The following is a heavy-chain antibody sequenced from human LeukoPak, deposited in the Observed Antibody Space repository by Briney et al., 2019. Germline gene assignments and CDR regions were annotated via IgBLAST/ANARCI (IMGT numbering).Heavy chain of an antibody. CDR3: ARGVLVGWYFDL. CDR1: GGSISSYY. J-gene: IGHJ2*01. Sequence: SETLSLTCTVSGGSISSYYWSWILQPPGKGLEWIGYIYYSGSTNYNPSLKSRVTISVDTSKNQFSLKLSSVTAADTAVYYCARGVLVGWYFDLWGRGTLVTVSS. D-gene: IGHD2-2*01. V-gene: IGHV4-59*01. CDR2: IYYSGST.